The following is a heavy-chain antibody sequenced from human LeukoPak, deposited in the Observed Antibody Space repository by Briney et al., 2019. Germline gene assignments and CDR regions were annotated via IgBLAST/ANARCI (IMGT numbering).Heavy chain of an antibody. J-gene: IGHJ4*02. CDR1: GGSFSGYY. D-gene: IGHD3-16*01. V-gene: IGHV4-34*01. Sequence: PSETLSLTCAVYGGSFSGYYWSWIRQPPGKGLEWIGEINHSGSTNYNPSLKSRVTISVDTSKNQFSLKLSSVTAADTAVYYCARAPGGRGDYRGQGTLVTVSS. CDR3: ARAPGGRGDY. CDR2: INHSGST.